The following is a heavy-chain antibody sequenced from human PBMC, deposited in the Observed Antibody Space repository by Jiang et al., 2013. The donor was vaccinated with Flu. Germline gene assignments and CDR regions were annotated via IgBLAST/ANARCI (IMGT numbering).Heavy chain of an antibody. Sequence: SISSYYWSWIRQPPGKGLEWIGHIYYTGSPNYNPSLKSRITMSVDTPKNQFSLKLNSVTPDDTAVYYCARLSHRPPDWYFGLWGRGTLVTVSS. CDR1: SISSYY. CDR3: ARLSHRPPDWYFGL. CDR2: IYYTGSP. J-gene: IGHJ2*01. V-gene: IGHV4-59*01.